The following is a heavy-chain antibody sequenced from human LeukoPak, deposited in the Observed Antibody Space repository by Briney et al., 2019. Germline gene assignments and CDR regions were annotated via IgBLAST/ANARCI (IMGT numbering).Heavy chain of an antibody. V-gene: IGHV4-4*07. CDR2: IYTSGGT. Sequence: SETLSLTCSVSGASISSYYWSWIRQPAGKGLEWIGHIYTSGGTDYNPSLKSRVTMSVDTSEKQFSLKLSSVTAADTAVYYCARDRSSSWFDAFDIWGQGTMVTVSS. D-gene: IGHD6-13*01. CDR1: GASISSYY. CDR3: ARDRSSSWFDAFDI. J-gene: IGHJ3*02.